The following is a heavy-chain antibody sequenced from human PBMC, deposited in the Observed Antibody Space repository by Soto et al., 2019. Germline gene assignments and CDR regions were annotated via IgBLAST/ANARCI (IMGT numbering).Heavy chain of an antibody. V-gene: IGHV3-30*04. Sequence: QVQLVESGGGVVQPGRSLRLSCAASGFTFSSYVIHWVRQTPDKGLEWVAFISRDGSNEYYADSVKGRFHISRDNYKNRRYLEMNSLSAEDTAVYDYAGDDEGGSDSDLGYWVQGTLDTVSS. J-gene: IGHJ4*02. D-gene: IGHD1-26*01. CDR1: GFTFSSYV. CDR2: ISRDGSNE. CDR3: AGDDEGGSDSDLGY.